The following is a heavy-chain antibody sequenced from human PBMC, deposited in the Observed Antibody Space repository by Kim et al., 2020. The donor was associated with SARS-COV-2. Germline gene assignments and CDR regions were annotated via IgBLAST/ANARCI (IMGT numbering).Heavy chain of an antibody. J-gene: IGHJ5*02. CDR3: ARGPRGRQLHFDP. D-gene: IGHD3-10*01. V-gene: IGHV4-59*13. CDR1: GGSLNNEY. Sequence: SETLSLTCSVYGGSLNNEYWSWIRQPPGKGLEWIGYFSYTGRTSYNPSLKSRVTISLDTSKNQFSLKMTSVTAADTAVYYCARGPRGRQLHFDPWGQGALVTVSS. CDR2: FSYTGRT.